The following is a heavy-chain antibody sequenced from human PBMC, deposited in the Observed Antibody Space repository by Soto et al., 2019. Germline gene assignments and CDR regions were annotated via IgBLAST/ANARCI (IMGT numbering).Heavy chain of an antibody. V-gene: IGHV3-30-3*01. CDR3: ARGLGDSSP. Sequence: ESGGGVVQPGRSLRLSCAASGFTFSSYAMHWVRQAPGKGLEWVAVISYDGSNKYYADSVKGRFTISRDNSKNTLYLQMNSLRAEDTAVYYCARGLGDSSPWGQGTLVTVSS. D-gene: IGHD3-16*01. CDR1: GFTFSSYA. J-gene: IGHJ4*02. CDR2: ISYDGSNK.